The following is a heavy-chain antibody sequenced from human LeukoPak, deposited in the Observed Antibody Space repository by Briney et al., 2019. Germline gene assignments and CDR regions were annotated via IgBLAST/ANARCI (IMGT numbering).Heavy chain of an antibody. CDR3: VRDQTIDSRAGPSDPFDV. Sequence: GGSLRLSCAASGFTFSNYDMHWVRQTRGGGLEWVSGTGTLADTFYPDSAKGRFTISRDNAKNSLYLQMNSLRADDTAVYYCVRDQTIDSRAGPSDPFDVWGQGTMVTVSS. V-gene: IGHV3-13*01. CDR2: TGTLADT. J-gene: IGHJ3*01. CDR1: GFTFSNYD. D-gene: IGHD3-3*01.